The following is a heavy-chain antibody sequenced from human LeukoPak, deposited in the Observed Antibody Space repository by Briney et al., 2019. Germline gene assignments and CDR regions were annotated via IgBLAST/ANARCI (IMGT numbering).Heavy chain of an antibody. CDR3: ATLTGTTSLDY. J-gene: IGHJ4*02. Sequence: SETLSLTCTVSGGSISSSSYYWGWNRQPPGKGLEWIGSIYYSGSTYYNPSLKSRVTISVDTSKNQFSLKLSSVTAADTAVYYCATLTGTTSLDYWGQGTLVTVSS. CDR1: GGSISSSSYY. D-gene: IGHD1-7*01. V-gene: IGHV4-39*01. CDR2: IYYSGST.